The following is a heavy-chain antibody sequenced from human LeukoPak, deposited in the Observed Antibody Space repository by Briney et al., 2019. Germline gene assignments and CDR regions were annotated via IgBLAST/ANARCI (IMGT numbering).Heavy chain of an antibody. CDR3: AKARDYGDYVRYFEY. CDR1: GFTFSSYA. CDR2: ISDSSFSI. J-gene: IGHJ4*02. D-gene: IGHD4-17*01. V-gene: IGHV3-23*01. Sequence: GGSLRLSCAASGFTFSSYAMSWVRQTPGRGLEWVSTISDSSFSIYYPDSVRGRFTVSRDNSKNTLYLQMNSLRADDTTVYYCAKARDYGDYVRYFEYWGQGTLVTVSS.